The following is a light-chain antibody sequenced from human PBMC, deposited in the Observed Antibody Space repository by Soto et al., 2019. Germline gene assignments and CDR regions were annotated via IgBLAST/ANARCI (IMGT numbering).Light chain of an antibody. Sequence: EIVLTQSPGTLSLSPGERATLSCRASQPVSSNYLAWYQQTPGQAPRLLIYDASSRATGIPDRFSGSGSGTDFTLTISRLEPEDFAVYYCQQYASPPRTFGQGTKVEIK. CDR3: QQYASPPRT. CDR1: QPVSSNY. J-gene: IGKJ1*01. CDR2: DAS. V-gene: IGKV3-20*01.